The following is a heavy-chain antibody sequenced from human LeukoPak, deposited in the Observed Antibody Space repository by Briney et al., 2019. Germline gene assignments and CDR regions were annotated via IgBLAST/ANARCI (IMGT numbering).Heavy chain of an antibody. CDR2: MNPNSGNT. V-gene: IGHV1-8*01. D-gene: IGHD6-13*01. J-gene: IGHJ4*02. Sequence: ASVKVSCKASGYTFTSYDINWVRQATGQGLEWMGWMNPNSGNTGYAQKFQGRVTMTRNTSISTAYMELSSLRSEDTAVYYCARGYSSWYLSPYYFGYWGQGTLVTVSS. CDR1: GYTFTSYD. CDR3: ARGYSSWYLSPYYFGY.